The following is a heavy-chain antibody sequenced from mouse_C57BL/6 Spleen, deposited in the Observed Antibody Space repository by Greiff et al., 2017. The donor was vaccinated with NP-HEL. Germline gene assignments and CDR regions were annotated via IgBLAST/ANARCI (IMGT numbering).Heavy chain of an antibody. D-gene: IGHD3-2*02. J-gene: IGHJ3*01. CDR3: ARTAQAPAWFAY. Sequence: QVQLQQSGPELVKPGASVKISCKASGYAFSSSWMNWVKQRPGKGLEWIGRIYPGDGDTNYNGKFKGKATLTADKSSSTAYMQLSSLTSEDSAVYFCARTAQAPAWFAYWGQGTLVTVSA. V-gene: IGHV1-82*01. CDR2: IYPGDGDT. CDR1: GYAFSSSW.